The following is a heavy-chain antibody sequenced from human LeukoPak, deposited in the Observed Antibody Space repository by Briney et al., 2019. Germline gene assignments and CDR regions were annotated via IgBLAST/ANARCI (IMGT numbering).Heavy chain of an antibody. D-gene: IGHD5-12*01. V-gene: IGHV3-53*01. CDR2: IYSGGTT. CDR1: GFTVSSSY. J-gene: IGHJ4*02. Sequence: GGSLRLSCAASGFTVSSSYMSWVRQAPGKGLEWVSLIYSGGTTYYPDSVKGRFTISRDNSKNTLYLQMNSPRAGDTAVYYCARDDSTRGYSAYIPGVDWGQGTLVTVSS. CDR3: ARDDSTRGYSAYIPGVD.